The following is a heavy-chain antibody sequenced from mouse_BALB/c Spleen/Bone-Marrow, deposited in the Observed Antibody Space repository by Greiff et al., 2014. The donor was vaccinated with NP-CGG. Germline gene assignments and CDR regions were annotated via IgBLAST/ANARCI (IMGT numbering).Heavy chain of an antibody. CDR3: ASPYYRYDALDY. V-gene: IGHV1-14*01. Sequence: EVKLVESGPELVKPGASVKMSCKASGYTFTSYVMHWVKQKPGQGLEWIGYINPYNDGTKYNEKFKGKATLTSDKSPSTAYMELSSPTSEDSAVYYCASPYYRYDALDYWGQGTSVTVSS. CDR2: INPYNDGT. D-gene: IGHD2-14*01. CDR1: GYTFTSYV. J-gene: IGHJ4*01.